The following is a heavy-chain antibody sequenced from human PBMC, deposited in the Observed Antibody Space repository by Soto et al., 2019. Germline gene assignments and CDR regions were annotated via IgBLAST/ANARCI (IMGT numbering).Heavy chain of an antibody. CDR1: AFTFSSYE. Sequence: GGSLRLSCEASAFTFSSYEMNWVRQAPGKGLEWVSYISASGSTIYYADSVKGRFTISRDNAKNSLYLQMSSLRAEDTALYYCARDRSGYGLDVWGQGNTVTVSS. CDR2: ISASGSTI. CDR3: ARDRSGYGLDV. V-gene: IGHV3-48*03. D-gene: IGHD6-19*01. J-gene: IGHJ6*02.